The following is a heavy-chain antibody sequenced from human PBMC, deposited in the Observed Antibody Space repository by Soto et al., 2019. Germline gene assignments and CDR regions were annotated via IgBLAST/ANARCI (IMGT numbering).Heavy chain of an antibody. CDR2: ITSKTGDQ. CDR1: GFTFNKYS. Sequence: EVRLVESGGGLVKPGGSLRLSFAASGFTFNKYSMNWVRQAPGKGLEWVSSITSKTGDQYYADSVKGRFIISRDNTNNSLSLQVTSLRDEDTAVYYCARDLMPNDRGLGDLAYWGQGTLVTVSS. CDR3: ARDLMPNDRGLGDLAY. V-gene: IGHV3-21*02. J-gene: IGHJ4*02. D-gene: IGHD3-22*01.